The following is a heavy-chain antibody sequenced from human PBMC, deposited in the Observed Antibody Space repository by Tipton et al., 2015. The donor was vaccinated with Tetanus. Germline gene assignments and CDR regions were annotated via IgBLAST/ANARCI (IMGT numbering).Heavy chain of an antibody. V-gene: IGHV4-59*05. CDR3: ARWTASGKGAFDI. D-gene: IGHD3/OR15-3a*01. J-gene: IGHJ3*02. Sequence: GLVKPSETLSLTCNVSGGSITSYYWSWIRQPPGKGPEWIGSIYYTGSTYYNPSLKSRVTISEDTSKNQFSLKLSSVIAADTAMYYCARWTASGKGAFDIWGQGTMVTVSS. CDR1: GGSITSYY. CDR2: IYYTGST.